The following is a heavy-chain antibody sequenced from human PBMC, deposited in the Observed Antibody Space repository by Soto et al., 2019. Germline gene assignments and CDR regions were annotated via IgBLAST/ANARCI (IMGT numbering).Heavy chain of an antibody. Sequence: GGSLRLSCTASGFTFCDYAMSWFRQAPGKGLEWVGFIRSKAYGGTTEYAASVKGRFTISRDDSKSIAYLQMNSLKTEDTAVYYCTRVYDFWSGYSDYWGQGTLVTVSS. D-gene: IGHD3-3*01. V-gene: IGHV3-49*03. CDR2: IRSKAYGGTT. J-gene: IGHJ4*02. CDR3: TRVYDFWSGYSDY. CDR1: GFTFCDYA.